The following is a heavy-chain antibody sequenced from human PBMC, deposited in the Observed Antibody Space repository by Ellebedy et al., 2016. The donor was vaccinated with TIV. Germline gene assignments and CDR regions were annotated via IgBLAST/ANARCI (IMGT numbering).Heavy chain of an antibody. CDR1: EFTISKYA. V-gene: IGHV3-23*01. Sequence: PGGSLRLSCSASEFTISKYAMNWVRQAPGKGLEWVSAISGGGDKTYYTDSVKGRFIISRDNSKNTLYLQMNSLRAEDTAVYFCAKGLLYDILNSPFDAFEMWGQGTMVAVSS. J-gene: IGHJ3*02. CDR2: ISGGGDKT. D-gene: IGHD3-9*01. CDR3: AKGLLYDILNSPFDAFEM.